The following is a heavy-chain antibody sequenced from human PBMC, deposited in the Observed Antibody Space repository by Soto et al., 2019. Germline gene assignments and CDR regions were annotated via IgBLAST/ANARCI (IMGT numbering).Heavy chain of an antibody. D-gene: IGHD1-26*01. J-gene: IGHJ4*02. CDR3: AVGGSFYAY. Sequence: QVQLVESGGGVVQPGRSLRLSCAASGFTFSNYGLHWVRQAPGKGLEWLTSTSYDGSNKYYAGSVKGRFTISRDNSKNTLYLQMNSLRAEDTAVYYSAVGGSFYAYWGQGTLVTVSS. CDR2: TSYDGSNK. V-gene: IGHV3-30*03. CDR1: GFTFSNYG.